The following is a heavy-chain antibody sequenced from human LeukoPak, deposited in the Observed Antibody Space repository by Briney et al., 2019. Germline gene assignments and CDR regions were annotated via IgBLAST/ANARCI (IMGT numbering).Heavy chain of an antibody. V-gene: IGHV4-4*07. CDR1: GGSISSYH. D-gene: IGHD3-22*01. J-gene: IGHJ4*02. CDR3: ARDGYYYDSSGYYEKMYYFDY. Sequence: SETLSLTCTVSGGSISSYHWIWIRQPAGKGLEWIGRIYTSGSTNYNPSLKSRVTMSVDTSKNQFSLKLSSVTAADTAVYYCARDGYYYDSSGYYEKMYYFDYWGEGTLVTVPS. CDR2: IYTSGST.